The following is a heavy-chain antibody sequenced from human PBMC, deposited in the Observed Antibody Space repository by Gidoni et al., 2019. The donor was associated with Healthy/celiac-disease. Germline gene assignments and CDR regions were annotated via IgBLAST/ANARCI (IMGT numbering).Heavy chain of an antibody. V-gene: IGHV3-23*01. CDR1: GFTFSNYA. J-gene: IGHJ5*02. D-gene: IGHD5-12*01. CDR3: AKVDRSGYDLGWFDP. CDR2: ISGSGGDT. Sequence: EVQLLESGGGLVQPGGSLRLSCAASGFTFSNYAMTWFRQAPGKGLGWVSLISGSGGDTYFADSVKGRFTISRDNSKNTLYLQMNSLRAEDTAIYYCAKVDRSGYDLGWFDPWGQGTLVTVSS.